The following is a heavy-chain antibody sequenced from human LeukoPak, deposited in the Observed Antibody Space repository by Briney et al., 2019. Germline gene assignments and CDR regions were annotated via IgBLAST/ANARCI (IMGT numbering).Heavy chain of an antibody. D-gene: IGHD2-21*01. V-gene: IGHV3-7*04. CDR3: VRGDWYFES. CDR1: GFTFSDSR. Sequence: GGSLRLSCATSGFTFSDSRMTWVRQAPGKGLQWVANINRDGTEKHFLDSVEGRFTISRDNAKKSLYLLMNSLRPQDTAVYFCVRGDWYFESWGQGTLVTVSS. J-gene: IGHJ4*02. CDR2: INRDGTEK.